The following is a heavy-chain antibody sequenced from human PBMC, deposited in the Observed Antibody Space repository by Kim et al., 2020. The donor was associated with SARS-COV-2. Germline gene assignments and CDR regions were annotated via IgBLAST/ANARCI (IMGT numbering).Heavy chain of an antibody. CDR1: GFTFSSYW. V-gene: IGHV3-74*01. D-gene: IGHD1-26*01. CDR2: INSDGSST. CDR3: ARDKEPSGSRYYYYYYGMDV. J-gene: IGHJ6*02. Sequence: GGSLRLSCAASGFTFSSYWMHWVRQAPGKGLVWVSRINSDGSSTSYADSVKGRFTISRDNAKNTLYLQMNSLRAEDTAVYYCARDKEPSGSRYYYYYYGMDVWGQGTTVTVSS.